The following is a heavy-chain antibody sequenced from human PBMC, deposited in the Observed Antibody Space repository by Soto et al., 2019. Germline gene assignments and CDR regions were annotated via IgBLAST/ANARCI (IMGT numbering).Heavy chain of an antibody. CDR2: ISPDGSTT. CDR3: AGGYSGSPR. CDR1: GFTFSSSW. D-gene: IGHD3-10*01. J-gene: IGHJ4*02. Sequence: EVQWVESGGDLVQPGGSLRLSCTASGFTFSSSWMYWVRQAPGKGLVSVSRISPDGSTTTYADSVKGRFTISRDNAKNTLYLQMNSLRAEDTAVYYCAGGYSGSPRWGQGTLVTVSS. V-gene: IGHV3-74*01.